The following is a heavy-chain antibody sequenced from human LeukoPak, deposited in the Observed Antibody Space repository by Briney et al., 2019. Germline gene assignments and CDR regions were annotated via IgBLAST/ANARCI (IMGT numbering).Heavy chain of an antibody. CDR3: AKVYMTTVTTDY. D-gene: IGHD4-17*01. CDR1: GFTFSSYA. V-gene: IGHV3-23*01. CDR2: ISGGGGST. J-gene: IGHJ4*02. Sequence: TGGSLRLSCAASGFTFSSYAMSWVRQAPGKGLEWVSAISGGGGSTYYADSVKGRFTISRDNSKNTLYLQMNSLRAEDTAVYYCAKVYMTTVTTDYWGQGTLVTVSS.